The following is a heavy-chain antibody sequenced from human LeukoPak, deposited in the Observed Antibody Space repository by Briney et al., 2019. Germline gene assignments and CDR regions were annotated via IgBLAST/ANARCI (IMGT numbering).Heavy chain of an antibody. CDR1: XSYG. J-gene: IGHJ4*02. CDR3: AIHQALDY. V-gene: IGHV3-30*03. Sequence: XSYGMHWVRQXPGXGLEWVAVISYDGSNKYYADSVKGRFTISRDNSKNTLYLQMNSLRAEDTAVYYCAIHQALDYWGQGTLVTVSS. CDR2: ISYDGSNK. D-gene: IGHD2-2*01.